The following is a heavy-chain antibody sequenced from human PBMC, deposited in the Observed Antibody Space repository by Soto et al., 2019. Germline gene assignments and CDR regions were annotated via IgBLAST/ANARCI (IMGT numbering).Heavy chain of an antibody. D-gene: IGHD2-21*02. CDR1: GFTFSSYW. Sequence: GGALRLSCAASGFTFSSYWMHWFRQAPGKGLVWVSRINSDGSSTSYADSVKGRFTISRDNAKNTLYLQMNSLRAEDTAVYYCARGCGGDCSDAFDIWGQGTMVTVSS. CDR2: INSDGSST. CDR3: ARGCGGDCSDAFDI. V-gene: IGHV3-74*01. J-gene: IGHJ3*02.